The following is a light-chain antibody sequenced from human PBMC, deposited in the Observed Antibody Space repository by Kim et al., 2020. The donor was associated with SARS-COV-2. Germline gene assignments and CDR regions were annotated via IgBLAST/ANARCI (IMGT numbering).Light chain of an antibody. CDR2: PVT. CDR3: SPYTRNGTS. V-gene: IGLV2-14*03. CDR1: TSDVGGYNF. J-gene: IGLJ2*01. Sequence: PGQSIIIPCTGTTSDVGGYNFVSLYQQHLGNAPKLRIYPVTERPSGVSNRFSRSKSGNTASLTITWLQAEDQADYYCSPYTRNGTSVGGGTKVTVL.